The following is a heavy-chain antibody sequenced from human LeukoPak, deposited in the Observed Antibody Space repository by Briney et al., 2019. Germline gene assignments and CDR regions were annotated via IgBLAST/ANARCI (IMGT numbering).Heavy chain of an antibody. J-gene: IGHJ4*02. CDR2: IHHSGST. Sequence: PSETLSLTCDVSGASISSNDWWGWVRQPPGKGLEWIGQIHHSGSTNYNPSLESRVTISVDTSKNQFSLKLSSVTAADTAVYYCARGRDHPDYWGQGTLVTVSS. CDR3: ARGRDHPDY. V-gene: IGHV4-4*02. CDR1: GASISSNDW. D-gene: IGHD2-21*02.